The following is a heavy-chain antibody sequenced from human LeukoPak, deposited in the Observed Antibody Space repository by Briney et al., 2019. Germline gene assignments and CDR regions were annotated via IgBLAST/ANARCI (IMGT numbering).Heavy chain of an antibody. V-gene: IGHV3-23*01. D-gene: IGHD4-23*01. CDR3: AKDPPILRWSFDY. Sequence: GGSLRLSCAASGFTFSTYAMSSVRRTPGKGLEWVSAITDGGGSTYYADSVKGRFTISRDNSKNTLYLQMNSLRAEDTAVYYCAKDPPILRWSFDYWGHGTLVTVSS. J-gene: IGHJ4*01. CDR1: GFTFSTYA. CDR2: ITDGGGST.